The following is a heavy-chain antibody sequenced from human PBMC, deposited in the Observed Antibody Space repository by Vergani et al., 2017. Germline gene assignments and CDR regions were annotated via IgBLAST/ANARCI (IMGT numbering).Heavy chain of an antibody. D-gene: IGHD2-2*01. CDR2: IYPGDSDT. V-gene: IGHV5-51*01. CDR3: ARPDGYCSSTSCYCAFDI. J-gene: IGHJ3*02. CDR1: GYSFTSYW. Sequence: EVQLVQSGAEVKTPGESLKISCKGSGYSFTSYWIGWVRQMPGKGLEWMGIIYPGDSDTRYSPSFQGQVTISADKSISTAYLQWSSLKASDTAMYYCARPDGYCSSTSCYCAFDIWGQGTMVTVSS.